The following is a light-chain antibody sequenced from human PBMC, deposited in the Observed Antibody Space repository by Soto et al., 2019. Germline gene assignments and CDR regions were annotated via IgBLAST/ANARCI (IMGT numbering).Light chain of an antibody. CDR2: DVS. V-gene: IGLV2-14*01. CDR1: SSDVGSYNY. J-gene: IGLJ1*01. Sequence: SVLTQPASVSGSPGQSITISCTGTSSDVGSYNYVSWYQQHPGKAPKLMIYDVSDRPSGVSNRFSGSKSGNTASLTISGLQAEDEADYYCSSYTSSSTFPCVFGIWPKVTVL. CDR3: SSYTSSSTFPCV.